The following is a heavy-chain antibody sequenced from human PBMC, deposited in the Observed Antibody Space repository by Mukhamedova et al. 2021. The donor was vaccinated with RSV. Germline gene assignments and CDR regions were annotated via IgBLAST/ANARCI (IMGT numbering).Heavy chain of an antibody. J-gene: IGHJ4*02. Sequence: AEYMGGRFTIPRDNSKNTLYLQMNSLRAEDTAVYYCARDFIAIDYWGQGTPVTVSS. CDR3: ARDFIAIDY. V-gene: IGHV3-30*07. D-gene: IGHD6-13*01.